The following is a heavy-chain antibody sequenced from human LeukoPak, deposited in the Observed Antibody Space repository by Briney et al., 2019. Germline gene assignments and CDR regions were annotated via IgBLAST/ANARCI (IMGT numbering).Heavy chain of an antibody. CDR3: ARDDDSSGFSKFFYH. D-gene: IGHD3-22*01. J-gene: IGHJ1*01. Sequence: GGSLRLSCAASGFTFSSYAMSWVRQAPGKGLEWVSSISSSSTYKYYADSLKGRFTISRDNAKNSLYLQMNSLRAEDTAVYYCARDDDSSGFSKFFYHWGQGTLVTVSS. CDR2: ISSSSTYK. CDR1: GFTFSSYA. V-gene: IGHV3-21*01.